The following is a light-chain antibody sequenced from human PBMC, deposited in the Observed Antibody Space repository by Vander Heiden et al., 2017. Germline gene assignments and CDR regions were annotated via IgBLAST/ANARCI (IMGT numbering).Light chain of an antibody. CDR1: QSISSY. V-gene: IGKV1-39*01. J-gene: IGKJ5*01. CDR3: QQNDSNLSIT. Sequence: DIQMTQSPSSLSASVGDRVTITCRASQSISSYLNWYQQKPGKAPKLLIYAASSLQSGVPSRFSGSGYGTDFTLTISSRQPEDLAAYYCQQNDSNLSITFGQGTLLXIK. CDR2: AAS.